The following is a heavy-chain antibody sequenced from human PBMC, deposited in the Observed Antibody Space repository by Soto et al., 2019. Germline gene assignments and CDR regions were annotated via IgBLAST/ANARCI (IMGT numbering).Heavy chain of an antibody. Sequence: QVQLQESGPGLVKPSETLSLTCTVSGDTITSFSWNWIRQSAGKGLEWIGRISTTGNTHYNPSLESRVTMSLDTSKNQFSLKLTSVTAADTAGYYCEGESGEHWSYEAHWGQGTLVTVSS. CDR2: ISTTGNT. J-gene: IGHJ4*02. CDR3: EGESGEHWSYEAH. V-gene: IGHV4-4*07. CDR1: GDTITSFS. D-gene: IGHD1-7*01.